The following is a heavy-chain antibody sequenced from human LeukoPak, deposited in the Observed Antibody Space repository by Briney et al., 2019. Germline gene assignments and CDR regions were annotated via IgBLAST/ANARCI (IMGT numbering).Heavy chain of an antibody. CDR1: GYTFPNSG. D-gene: IGHD2-8*01. CDR2: ISVYNHNS. CDR3: ARTNLDCKNGVCYDY. J-gene: IGHJ4*02. V-gene: IGHV1-18*01. Sequence: ASVKVSCKASGYTFPNSGISWVRQAPGQGLEWMGWISVYNHNSNYAQKFQGRVTVTTDTSTSTAYMELRSLRSDDTAVYYCARTNLDCKNGVCYDYWGQGTLVTVSS.